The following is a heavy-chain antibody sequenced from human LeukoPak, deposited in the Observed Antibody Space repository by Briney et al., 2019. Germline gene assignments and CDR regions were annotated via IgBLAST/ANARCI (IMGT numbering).Heavy chain of an antibody. CDR2: IYYSGST. J-gene: IGHJ4*02. D-gene: IGHD1-26*01. V-gene: IGHV4-39*01. CDR1: GGSISSSSYY. CDR3: ARRSTRFFDY. Sequence: SETLSLTCTVSGGSISSSSYYWGWICQPPGKGLEWIGSIYYSGSTYYNPSLKSRVTISVDTSNNQFSLKLSSVTAADTAVYYCARRSTRFFDYWGQGTLVTVSS.